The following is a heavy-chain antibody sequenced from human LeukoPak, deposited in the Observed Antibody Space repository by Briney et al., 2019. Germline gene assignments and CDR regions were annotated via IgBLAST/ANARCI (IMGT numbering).Heavy chain of an antibody. Sequence: GGSLRLSCAVSGLTLSNVWMNWVRQAPGKGLEWVGRIRSQTAGGTTDFAAPVKGRFSISRDDSKNSLYLQMNSLRAEDTAVYYCAKTRPLDSSSWSHGDYWGQGTLVTVSS. D-gene: IGHD6-13*01. CDR3: AKTRPLDSSSWSHGDY. V-gene: IGHV3-15*07. J-gene: IGHJ4*02. CDR2: IRSQTAGGTT. CDR1: GLTLSNVW.